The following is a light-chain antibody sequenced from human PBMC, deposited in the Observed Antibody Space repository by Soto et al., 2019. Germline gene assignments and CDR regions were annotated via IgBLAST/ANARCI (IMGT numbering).Light chain of an antibody. CDR2: DVT. CDR1: SSDVGGYNS. CDR3: SSFTSSITYV. J-gene: IGLJ1*01. V-gene: IGLV2-14*01. Sequence: QSALTQPASVSGSPGQSITISCTGTSSDVGGYNSVSWYRQDPGKAPKLMIYDVTNRPSGVSNRFSGSKSGNTASLTISVLQAEDEADYYGSSFTSSITYVFGTGTKVTVL.